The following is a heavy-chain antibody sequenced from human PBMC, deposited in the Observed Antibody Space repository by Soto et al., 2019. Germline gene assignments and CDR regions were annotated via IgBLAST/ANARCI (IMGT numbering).Heavy chain of an antibody. V-gene: IGHV4-59*01. CDR1: GGSISSYY. D-gene: IGHD3-9*01. CDR2: IYYSGST. CDR3: ARGAKYYDIPTAPVPDYYFDY. J-gene: IGHJ4*02. Sequence: SETLSLTCTVSGGSISSYYWSWIRQPPGKGLECIGYIYYSGSTNYNPSLKSRVTISVDTSKNQFSLTLSSVTAADTAVYYCARGAKYYDIPTAPVPDYYFDYWGQGTLVTVSS.